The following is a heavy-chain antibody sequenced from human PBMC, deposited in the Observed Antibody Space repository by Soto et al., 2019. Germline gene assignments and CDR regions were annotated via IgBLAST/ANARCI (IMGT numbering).Heavy chain of an antibody. J-gene: IGHJ5*02. CDR2: VSTSGDST. V-gene: IGHV3-23*01. CDR1: GFTFSSYV. D-gene: IGHD3-16*01. Sequence: PGGSLRLSCAASGFTFSSYVMSWVRQAPGKGLEWVSAVSTSGDSTFYAGSVKGRFDISRDNSKNTQYLQMNSLRAEDTAVYYCARNVWGPDCDWFDPWGQGTQVTVSS. CDR3: ARNVWGPDCDWFDP.